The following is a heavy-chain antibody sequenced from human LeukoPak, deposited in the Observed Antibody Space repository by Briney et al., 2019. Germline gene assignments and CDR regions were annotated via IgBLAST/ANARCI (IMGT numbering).Heavy chain of an antibody. J-gene: IGHJ6*03. CDR3: ARGRTEYYYYYYMDV. CDR2: IYYSGST. Sequence: LETLSLTCTVSGGSISSHYWSWIRQPPGKGLEWIGYIYYSGSTNYNPSLKSRVTISVDTSKNQFSLKLSSVTAADTAVYYCARGRTEYYYYYYMDVWGTGTTVTVSS. CDR1: GGSISSHY. V-gene: IGHV4-59*11.